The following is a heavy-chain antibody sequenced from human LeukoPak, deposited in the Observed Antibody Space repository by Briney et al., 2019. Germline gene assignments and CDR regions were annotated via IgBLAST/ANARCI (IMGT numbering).Heavy chain of an antibody. D-gene: IGHD6-6*01. CDR2: INHSGST. V-gene: IGHV4-34*01. CDR3: ARGARFIAARAFDI. J-gene: IGHJ3*02. Sequence: PSETLSLTCAVYGGSFSGYYWSWIRQPPGKGLEWIGEINHSGSTNYNPSLKGRVTISVDTSKNQFSLKLSSVTAADTAVYYCARGARFIAARAFDIWGQGTMVTVSS. CDR1: GGSFSGYY.